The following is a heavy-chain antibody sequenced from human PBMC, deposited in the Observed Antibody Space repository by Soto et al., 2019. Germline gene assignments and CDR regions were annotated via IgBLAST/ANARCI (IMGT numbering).Heavy chain of an antibody. CDR1: GYTFTGYF. Sequence: ASVKVSCKASGYTFTGYFMHWVRQAPGQGLEWMGWINPNSGDTNYPQKFQGWVTMTRDTSINTAYMEVSRLSSDDTAVYYCAREVADGMDVWGQGTTLTPSS. CDR3: AREVADGMDV. CDR2: INPNSGDT. V-gene: IGHV1-2*04. J-gene: IGHJ6*02.